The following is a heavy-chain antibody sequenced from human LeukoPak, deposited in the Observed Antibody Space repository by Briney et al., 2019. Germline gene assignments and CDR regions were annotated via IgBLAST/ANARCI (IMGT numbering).Heavy chain of an antibody. Sequence: SETLSLTCTVSGGSISSFYFNWIRQPPGKGLEWIGSIYNTGSTNYNPSLKGRVTISVDTSRNQLSPHLKSVTAADTAVYYCARRFGSGHPIDYWGQGTLLTVSS. J-gene: IGHJ4*02. CDR2: IYNTGST. CDR1: GGSISSFY. D-gene: IGHD3-10*01. V-gene: IGHV4-59*01. CDR3: ARRFGSGHPIDY.